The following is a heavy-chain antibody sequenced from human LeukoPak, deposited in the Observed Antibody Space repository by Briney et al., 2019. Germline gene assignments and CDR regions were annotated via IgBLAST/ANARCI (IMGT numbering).Heavy chain of an antibody. CDR2: INHSGST. J-gene: IGHJ4*02. Sequence: SETLSLTCAVYGGSFSGCYWSWIRQPPGKGLEWIGEINHSGSTNYNPSLKSRVTISVDTSKNQFSLKLSSVTAADTAVYYCASTITMVRGVIENWGQGTLVTVSS. V-gene: IGHV4-34*01. CDR3: ASTITMVRGVIEN. CDR1: GGSFSGCY. D-gene: IGHD3-10*01.